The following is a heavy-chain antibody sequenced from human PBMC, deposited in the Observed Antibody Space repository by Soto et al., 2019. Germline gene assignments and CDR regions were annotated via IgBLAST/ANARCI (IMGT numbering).Heavy chain of an antibody. CDR3: ASLGGGNSENRFEP. CDR1: GGSISSYD. Sequence: PSETLSLTCTVSGGSISSYDWSWIGQPPGKGLEWIGYIYYSGSTNYNPSLKSRVTISVDTSKNQFSLKLSSVTAADTAVYYCASLGGGNSENRFEPWGKGPLV. CDR2: IYYSGST. V-gene: IGHV4-59*01. J-gene: IGHJ5*02. D-gene: IGHD2-21*02.